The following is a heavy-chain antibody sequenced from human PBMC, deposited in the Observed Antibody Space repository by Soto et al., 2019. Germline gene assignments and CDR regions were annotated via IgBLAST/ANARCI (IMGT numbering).Heavy chain of an antibody. D-gene: IGHD3-9*01. J-gene: IGHJ6*02. CDR2: INPNSGDT. V-gene: IGHV1-2*02. Sequence: VSVKVSCKASGYTFTVYHIHWVRQAPGRGLEWMGWINPNSGDTEYAQNFQGRVTMTRDTSFNLVYMEMSGLMSDDTAVYYCARDARGTRGFDEIDIWGQGTTVTASS. CDR1: GYTFTVYH. CDR3: ARDARGTRGFDEIDI.